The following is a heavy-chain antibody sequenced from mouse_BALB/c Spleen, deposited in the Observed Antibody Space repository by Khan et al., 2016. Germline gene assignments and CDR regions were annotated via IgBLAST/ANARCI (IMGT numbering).Heavy chain of an antibody. CDR2: IDPANGNT. Sequence: VQLQQSGAELVKPGASVKLSCTVSGFNIKDTYMHWVNQRPEQGLEWIGRIDPANGNTKYDPKFQDKATIPADTSSNTAYLQLSSLTSEDTAVYYCSRGVYDDEFAYWGQGTLVTVSA. CDR3: SRGVYDDEFAY. J-gene: IGHJ3*01. CDR1: GFNIKDTY. D-gene: IGHD2-4*01. V-gene: IGHV14-3*02.